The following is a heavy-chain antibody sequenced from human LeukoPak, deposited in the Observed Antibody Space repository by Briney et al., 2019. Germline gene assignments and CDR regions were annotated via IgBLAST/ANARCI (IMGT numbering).Heavy chain of an antibody. Sequence: ASVKVSCKASGYTFTGYYMHWVRQAPGQGLEWMGWINPNSGGTNYAQKFQGRVTMTRDTSISTAYMELSRLRSDDTAVYYCARQVVVAAGSSGYWGQGTLVTVSS. CDR1: GYTFTGYY. CDR3: ARQVVVAAGSSGY. V-gene: IGHV1-2*02. J-gene: IGHJ4*02. CDR2: INPNSGGT. D-gene: IGHD2-15*01.